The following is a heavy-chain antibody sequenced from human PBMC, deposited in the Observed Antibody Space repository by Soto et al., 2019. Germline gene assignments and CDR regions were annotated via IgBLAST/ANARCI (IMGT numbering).Heavy chain of an antibody. J-gene: IGHJ4*02. Sequence: GESLKISCKGSGYSFTSYWISWVRQMPGKGLEWMGRIDPSDSYTNYSPSFQGHVTISADKSISTAYLQWSSLKASDTAMYYCARIDYYGSGSYERIDYWGQGILVTVSS. CDR1: GYSFTSYW. CDR3: ARIDYYGSGSYERIDY. CDR2: IDPSDSYT. D-gene: IGHD3-10*01. V-gene: IGHV5-10-1*01.